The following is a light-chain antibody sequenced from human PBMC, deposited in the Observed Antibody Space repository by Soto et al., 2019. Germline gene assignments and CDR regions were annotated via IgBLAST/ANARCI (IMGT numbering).Light chain of an antibody. V-gene: IGKV3-15*01. CDR1: QSVSSD. CDR2: GAS. CDR3: QHYVTSLTT. J-gene: IGKJ1*01. Sequence: EVVMTQSPATLSVSPGERATLSCRASQSVSSDLAWYQHKPGQAPRLLIYGASTRATGIPARFIGSGSGTDFTLTISRLEPEDFAVYYCQHYVTSLTTFGQGTEVDIK.